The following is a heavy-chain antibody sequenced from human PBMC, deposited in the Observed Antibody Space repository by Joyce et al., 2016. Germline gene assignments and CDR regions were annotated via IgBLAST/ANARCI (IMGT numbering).Heavy chain of an antibody. Sequence: QVQLVESGGGVVQPGRSLRLSCAASGLTLSNYGVNWVRQAPGKGLEWVAVISYDGSYKYYADSVKGRFTISRDNSKNTVFLEMNSLRTEDTAVYYCAKILTATYSSGWFLDYWGQGTLVTVSS. CDR2: ISYDGSYK. CDR3: AKILTATYSSGWFLDY. V-gene: IGHV3-30*18. J-gene: IGHJ4*02. CDR1: GLTLSNYG. D-gene: IGHD6-25*01.